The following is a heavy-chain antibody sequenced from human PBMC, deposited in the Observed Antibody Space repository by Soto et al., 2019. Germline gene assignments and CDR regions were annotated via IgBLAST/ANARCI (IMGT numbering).Heavy chain of an antibody. CDR3: GRDHSRYCSGGSCYAGDY. V-gene: IGHV3-11*01. CDR2: ISSRGSMI. J-gene: IGHJ4*02. D-gene: IGHD2-15*01. CDR1: GFTFSDYY. Sequence: QVQLVESGGGLVKPGGSLRLSCAASGFTFSDYYMTWIRQAPGKGLEWVSHISSRGSMIYYADSVKGRFTISRDNGKNSLDLLMNSLRDVNTAVYYCGRDHSRYCSGGSCYAGDYWGQGTLVTVSS.